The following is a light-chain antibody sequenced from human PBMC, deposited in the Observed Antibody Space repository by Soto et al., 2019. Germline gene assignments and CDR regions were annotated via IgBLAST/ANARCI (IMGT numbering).Light chain of an antibody. Sequence: EIVLPQSPGTLSLSPGERATLSCRASQSVGSSYLAWYQQKPGQAPRLRIYGASSRATGIPDRFSGSGSGTDFTLTISRLEPEDFAVYYCQKFNKWPWTFGQGTKVDIK. V-gene: IGKV3-20*01. CDR1: QSVGSSY. CDR2: GAS. CDR3: QKFNKWPWT. J-gene: IGKJ1*01.